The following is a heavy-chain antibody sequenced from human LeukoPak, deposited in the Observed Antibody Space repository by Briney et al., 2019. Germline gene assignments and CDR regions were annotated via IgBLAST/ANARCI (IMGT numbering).Heavy chain of an antibody. D-gene: IGHD4-11*01. CDR2: IWYDGSNS. V-gene: IGHV3-33*06. Sequence: GGSLRLSCAASGFTFSSTGMHLVRQAPGKGLQWVGLIWYDGSNSVYADSVKGRFTISRDNSKNTVHLQMNNLRAEDTAVYYCAKDYGTTATAVQLRAPYFDYWGQGALVTVAS. CDR1: GFTFSSTG. J-gene: IGHJ4*02. CDR3: AKDYGTTATAVQLRAPYFDY.